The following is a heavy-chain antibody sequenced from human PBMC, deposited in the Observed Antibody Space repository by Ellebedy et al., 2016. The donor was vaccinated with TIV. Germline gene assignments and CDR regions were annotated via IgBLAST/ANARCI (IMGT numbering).Heavy chain of an antibody. CDR1: GYTFTSYG. D-gene: IGHD6-13*01. V-gene: IGHV1-18*01. CDR2: LSTSTGNT. CDR3: AGIYSSRWYHDY. Sequence: ASVKVSCKPSGYTFTSYGISWVRQAPGQGLEWMGWLSTSTGNTNYAQRFQGRVTMTTETSTSTSYMELRSLRSDDTAVYYCAGIYSSRWYHDYWGQGTLVTVAS. J-gene: IGHJ4*02.